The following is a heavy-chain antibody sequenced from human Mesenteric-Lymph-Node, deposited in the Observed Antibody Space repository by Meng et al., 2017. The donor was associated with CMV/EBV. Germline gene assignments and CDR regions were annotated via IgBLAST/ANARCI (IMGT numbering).Heavy chain of an antibody. CDR2: IKQDGSEK. J-gene: IGHJ4*02. V-gene: IGHV3-7*01. CDR1: GFTFSSYW. CDR3: AAAVGATDY. Sequence: GESLKISCAASGFTFSSYWMSWVRQAPGKGLEWVANIKQDGSEKYYVDSVKGRFTIYRDNAKNSLYLQMNSLRAEDTAVYYCAAAVGATDYWGQGTLVTVSS. D-gene: IGHD1-26*01.